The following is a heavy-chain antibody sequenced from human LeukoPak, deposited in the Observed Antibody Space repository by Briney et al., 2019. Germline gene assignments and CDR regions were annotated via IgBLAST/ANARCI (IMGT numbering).Heavy chain of an antibody. V-gene: IGHV4-4*07. CDR1: SGSGSGYY. CDR2: IYTNGST. CDR3: ARGVITPRGEFFDY. J-gene: IGHJ4*02. D-gene: IGHD3-22*01. Sequence: SETLSLNGTVASGSGSGYYWSGIRHPAGKGLEWIGRIYTNGSTNYNPSLKRRVTISEDTTKNHFSLTLNCVTAADTAVYYCARGVITPRGEFFDYWGQGTLVTVSS.